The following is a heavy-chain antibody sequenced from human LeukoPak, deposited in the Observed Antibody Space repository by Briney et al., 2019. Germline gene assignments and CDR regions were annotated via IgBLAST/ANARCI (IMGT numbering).Heavy chain of an antibody. CDR1: GGSFSGYY. J-gene: IGHJ3*02. V-gene: IGHV4-34*01. CDR3: ARAGGDGYNFFAFDI. D-gene: IGHD5-24*01. Sequence: SETLSLTCAVYGGSFSGYYWSWIRQPPGKGLEWIGEINHSGSTNYNPSLMSRVTISVDTSKNQFSLKLSSVTAADTAVYYCARAGGDGYNFFAFDIWGQGTMVTVSS. CDR2: INHSGST.